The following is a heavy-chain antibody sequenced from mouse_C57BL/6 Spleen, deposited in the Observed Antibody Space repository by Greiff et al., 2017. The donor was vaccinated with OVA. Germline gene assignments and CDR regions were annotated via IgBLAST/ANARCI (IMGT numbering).Heavy chain of an antibody. CDR1: GYAFSSSW. D-gene: IGHD1-1*01. V-gene: IGHV1-82*01. CDR3: AITTPFDY. CDR2: IYPGDGDT. Sequence: VRLQQSGPELVKPGASVKISCKASGYAFSSSWMNWVKQRPGKGLEWIGRIYPGDGDTNYNGKFKGKATLTADKSSSTAYMQLSSLTSEGSAVYCCAITTPFDYWGQGTTLTVSS. J-gene: IGHJ2*01.